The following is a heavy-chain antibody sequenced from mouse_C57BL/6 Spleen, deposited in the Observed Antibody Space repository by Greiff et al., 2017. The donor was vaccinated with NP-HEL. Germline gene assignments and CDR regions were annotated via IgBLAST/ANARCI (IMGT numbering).Heavy chain of an antibody. D-gene: IGHD1-1*01. Sequence: DVMLVESGGDLVKPGGSLKLSCAASGFTFSSYGMSWVRQTPDKRLEWVATISSGGSYTYYPDSVKGRFTISGDNAKNALYLHMSSLKSKDTAMDDGARHRYDGSSPRAMDYWGQGTSVTVSS. CDR1: GFTFSSYG. CDR3: ARHRYDGSSPRAMDY. V-gene: IGHV5-6*02. J-gene: IGHJ4*01. CDR2: ISSGGSYT.